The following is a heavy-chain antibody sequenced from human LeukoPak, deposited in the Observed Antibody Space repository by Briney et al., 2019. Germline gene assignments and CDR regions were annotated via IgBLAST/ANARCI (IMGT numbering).Heavy chain of an antibody. CDR1: GVSVSNDNHC. D-gene: IGHD6-13*01. V-gene: IGHV4-31*03. Sequence: SETLSLTCTVSGVSVSNDNHCWSWIRQHPGKGLEWIGYIYYSGSTYYNPSLKSRVTISVDTSKNQFSLKLSSVTAADTAVYYCASALYSSSWSTQYYYGMDVWGQGTTVTVSS. J-gene: IGHJ6*02. CDR2: IYYSGST. CDR3: ASALYSSSWSTQYYYGMDV.